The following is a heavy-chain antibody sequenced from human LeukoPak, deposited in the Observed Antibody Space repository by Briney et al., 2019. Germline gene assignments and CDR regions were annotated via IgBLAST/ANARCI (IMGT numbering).Heavy chain of an antibody. Sequence: ASVKVSCKASGYTFTSYGISWVRQVPGQGLEWMGWISAYNGNTNYAQKLQGRVTMTTDTSTSTAYMELRSLRSDDTAVYYCARDNKRPPYYYDSSGYRPFDYWGQGTLVTVSS. J-gene: IGHJ4*02. CDR1: GYTFTSYG. CDR2: ISAYNGNT. CDR3: ARDNKRPPYYYDSSGYRPFDY. V-gene: IGHV1-18*01. D-gene: IGHD3-22*01.